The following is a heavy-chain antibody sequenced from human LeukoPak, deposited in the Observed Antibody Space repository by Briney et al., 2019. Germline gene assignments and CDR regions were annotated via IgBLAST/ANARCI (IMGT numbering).Heavy chain of an antibody. CDR3: ARGGRRQLTPYYFDY. Sequence: SETLSLTCAVYGGSFSGYYWSWIRQPPGKGLEWIGEINHSGSTNYNPSLKSRVTISVDTSKNQFSLKLSSVTAADTAVYYCARGGRRQLTPYYFDYWGQGTLVTVSS. D-gene: IGHD6-13*01. CDR2: INHSGST. J-gene: IGHJ4*02. V-gene: IGHV4-34*01. CDR1: GGSFSGYY.